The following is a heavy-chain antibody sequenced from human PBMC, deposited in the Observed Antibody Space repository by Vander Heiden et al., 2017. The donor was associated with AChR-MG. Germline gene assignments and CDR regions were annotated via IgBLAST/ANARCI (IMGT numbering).Heavy chain of an antibody. CDR2: ISYDGSNK. Sequence: QVQLVESGGGGVQPGRSLRLSCAASGFTCSSEGMTWGRQAPGKGLEWVAVISYDGSNKYYADSVKGRFTISRDNSKNTLDLQMNSLRAEDTAVYYCAKDERELGYDPRLGWGQGTLVTVSS. J-gene: IGHJ4*02. D-gene: IGHD1-26*01. V-gene: IGHV3-30*18. CDR3: AKDERELGYDPRLG. CDR1: GFTCSSEG.